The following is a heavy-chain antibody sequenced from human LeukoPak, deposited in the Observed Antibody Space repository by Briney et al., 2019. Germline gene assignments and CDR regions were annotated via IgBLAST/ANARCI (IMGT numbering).Heavy chain of an antibody. V-gene: IGHV4-59*01. D-gene: IGHD3-22*01. Sequence: QASETLSLTCTVSGGSISSYYWSWIRQPPGKGLEWIGYIYYSGSTNYNPSLKSRVTISVDTSKNQFSLKLSSVTAADTAVYYCARVDDSSGYSYWYFDLWGRGTLVTVSS. CDR2: IYYSGST. CDR1: GGSISSYY. CDR3: ARVDDSSGYSYWYFDL. J-gene: IGHJ2*01.